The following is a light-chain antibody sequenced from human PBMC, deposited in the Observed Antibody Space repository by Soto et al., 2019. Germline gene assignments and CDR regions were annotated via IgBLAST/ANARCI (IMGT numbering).Light chain of an antibody. CDR2: LNSDGSL. J-gene: IGLJ2*01. V-gene: IGLV4-69*01. CDR1: SGHSNYA. CDR3: QTWGTGTVV. Sequence: QLVLTQSPSASASLGASVKLTCTLSSGHSNYAIAWHQQQPEKGPRYLMKLNSDGSLSKGGGIPDRFSGSSSGGERYLTISSLQSEDEADYYCQTWGTGTVVFGGGTKLTVL.